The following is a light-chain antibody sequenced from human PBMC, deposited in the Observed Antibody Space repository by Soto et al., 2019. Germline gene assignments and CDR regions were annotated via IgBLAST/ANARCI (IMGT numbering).Light chain of an antibody. CDR1: SSNIGAGFD. V-gene: IGLV1-40*01. Sequence: QSVLTQPPSVSGAPGQRVTISCTGSSSNIGAGFDVHWYHQIAGTAPKLLIYVNTNRPSGVPDRFSGSKSGTSASLAITGLQAEDEADYYCQSYDSSLSILVFGGGTKLTVL. CDR3: QSYDSSLSILV. CDR2: VNT. J-gene: IGLJ2*01.